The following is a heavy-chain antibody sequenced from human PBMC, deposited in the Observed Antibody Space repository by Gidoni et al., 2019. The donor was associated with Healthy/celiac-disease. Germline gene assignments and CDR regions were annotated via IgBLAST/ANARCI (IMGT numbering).Heavy chain of an antibody. J-gene: IGHJ4*02. CDR3: ARADRFLEWLLKGFDY. Sequence: QVQLVQSGAEVKKPGASVKVSCKASGYTFTSYDINWVRQATGQGLEWMGWMNPNSGNTGYAQKFQGRVTMTRNTYISTAYMELSSLRSEDTAVYYCARADRFLEWLLKGFDYWGQGTLVTVSS. CDR1: GYTFTSYD. V-gene: IGHV1-8*01. CDR2: MNPNSGNT. D-gene: IGHD3-3*01.